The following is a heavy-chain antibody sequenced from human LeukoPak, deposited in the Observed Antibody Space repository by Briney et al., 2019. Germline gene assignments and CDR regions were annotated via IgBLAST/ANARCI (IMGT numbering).Heavy chain of an antibody. CDR2: ISYDGSNK. CDR3: AKEYSSGSYFDY. D-gene: IGHD1-26*01. CDR1: GFTFSSYG. V-gene: IGHV3-30*18. Sequence: GRSLRLSCAASGFTFSSYGMHWVRQAPGKGLEWVAVISYDGSNKYYADSVKGRFTISRDNSKNTLYLQMNSLRAEGTAVYYCAKEYSSGSYFDYWGQGTLVTVSS. J-gene: IGHJ4*02.